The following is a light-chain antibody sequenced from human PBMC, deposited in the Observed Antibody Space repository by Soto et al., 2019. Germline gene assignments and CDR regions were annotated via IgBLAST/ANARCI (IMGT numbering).Light chain of an antibody. V-gene: IGLV2-14*01. CDR2: DVS. CDR3: SSYTSSSTPVV. Sequence: QSVLTQPASVSGSPGQSITISCTGTSSDVGGYNYVSWYHQHPGKAPRLLIFDVSNRPSGVSNRFSGSKSGNSASLTISGLQAEDEADYYCSSYTSSSTPVVFGGGTKVTVL. J-gene: IGLJ2*01. CDR1: SSDVGGYNY.